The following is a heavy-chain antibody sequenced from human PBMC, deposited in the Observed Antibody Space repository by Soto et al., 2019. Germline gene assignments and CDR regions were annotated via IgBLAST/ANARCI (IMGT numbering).Heavy chain of an antibody. CDR1: GGSISSDDYY. J-gene: IGHJ4*02. Sequence: TLSVTWSVSGGSISSDDYYWTWMRQPPGEGLEWIGYIYYTGRTSSTPSLESRVTISIDTSKNQFSLKLSSVSAADTAVYYCARAGSSSPEYFDFWGPGTLVTSPQ. CDR3: ARAGSSSPEYFDF. CDR2: IYYTGRT. V-gene: IGHV4-30-4*01. D-gene: IGHD2-15*01.